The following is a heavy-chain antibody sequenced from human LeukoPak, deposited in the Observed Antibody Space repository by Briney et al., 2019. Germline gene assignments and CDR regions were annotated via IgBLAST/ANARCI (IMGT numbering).Heavy chain of an antibody. CDR1: GYTFSSYV. J-gene: IGHJ5*02. V-gene: IGHV1-18*01. Sequence: RASVKVSCKASGYTFSSYVLSWVRQAPGQGLEWMGRISTKTGDSVSAQNLQGRVTMTTDTSTSTTYMELRSLSSDDTAVYYCARTMTTLPMHGELDLWGQGTQVTVSS. CDR3: ARTMTTLPMHGELDL. CDR2: ISTKTGDS. D-gene: IGHD4-17*01.